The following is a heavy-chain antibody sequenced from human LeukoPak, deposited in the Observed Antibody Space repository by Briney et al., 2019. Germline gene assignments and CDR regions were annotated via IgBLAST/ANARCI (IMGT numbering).Heavy chain of an antibody. Sequence: SCKASGGTFSSYAMHWVRQAPGKGLEWVAVIWYDGSNKYYADSVKGRFTISRDNSKNTLYLQMNSLRAEDTAVYYCARGRYCSGGSCYGYYYYGMDVWGQGTTVTVSS. J-gene: IGHJ6*02. CDR3: ARGRYCSGGSCYGYYYYGMDV. CDR1: GGTFSSYA. CDR2: IWYDGSNK. D-gene: IGHD2-15*01. V-gene: IGHV3-33*01.